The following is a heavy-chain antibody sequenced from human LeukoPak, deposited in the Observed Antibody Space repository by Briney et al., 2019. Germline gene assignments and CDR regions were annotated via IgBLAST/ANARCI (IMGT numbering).Heavy chain of an antibody. Sequence: PGGSLRLSCAASGVTFSSYEMNWVRQAPGKGLEWVSYISSSSRTIYYADSAKGRFTISRDNAENSLYLQMNSLRAEDTAVYYCARDLFDVVPAATNFQHWGQGTLVTVSS. J-gene: IGHJ1*01. CDR3: ARDLFDVVPAATNFQH. CDR1: GVTFSSYE. D-gene: IGHD2-2*01. CDR2: ISSSSRTI. V-gene: IGHV3-48*03.